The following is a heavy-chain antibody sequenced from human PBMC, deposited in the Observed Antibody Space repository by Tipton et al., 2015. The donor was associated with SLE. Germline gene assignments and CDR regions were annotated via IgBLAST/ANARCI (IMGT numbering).Heavy chain of an antibody. CDR2: ISGRGSPI. V-gene: IGHV3-48*03. D-gene: IGHD7-27*01. J-gene: IGHJ4*02. CDR3: ARAGDRAYFDS. CDR1: GFSFTFSSYE. Sequence: GSLRLSCAASGFSFTFSSYEMNWVRQAPGKGLEWVSYISGRGSPIYYADSVKGRFTISRDNAKSSLYLQMNSLGAEDTAFYYCARAGDRAYFDSWGQGTLVTVSS.